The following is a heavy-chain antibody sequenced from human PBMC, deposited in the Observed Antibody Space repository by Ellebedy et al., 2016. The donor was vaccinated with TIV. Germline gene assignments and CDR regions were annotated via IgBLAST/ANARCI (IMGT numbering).Heavy chain of an antibody. Sequence: GGSLRLSCAAPGFTFSSYEMNWVRQAPGKGLEWVSYISSSGSTIYYADSVKGRFTISRDNVKNSLYLQMDSLRDEDTAVYYCTAFDYWGQGTLVTVSS. V-gene: IGHV3-48*03. J-gene: IGHJ4*02. CDR2: ISSSGSTI. CDR3: TAFDY. CDR1: GFTFSSYE.